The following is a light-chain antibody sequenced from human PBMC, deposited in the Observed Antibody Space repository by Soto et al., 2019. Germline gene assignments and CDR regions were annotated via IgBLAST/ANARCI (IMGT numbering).Light chain of an antibody. CDR1: QSIISSY. J-gene: IGKJ2*01. CDR3: QQYGNSVPFT. CDR2: GVS. V-gene: IGKV3-20*01. Sequence: EVVLTQSPGTLSLSPGEGATLSCRASQSIISSYLAWYQHKPGQAPRLLIYGVSSRATGVPDRFSGSGSGTDFTLTIRRLETEDFEVYYCQQYGNSVPFTFGQGTKLEIK.